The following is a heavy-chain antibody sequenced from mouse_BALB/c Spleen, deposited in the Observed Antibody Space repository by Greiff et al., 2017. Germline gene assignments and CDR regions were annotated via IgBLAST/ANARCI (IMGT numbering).Heavy chain of an antibody. Sequence: EVQLQESGPELVKLGASVKVSCKASGYAFTSYNMYWVKQSHGKSLEWIGYIDPYNGGTSYNQKFKGKATLTVDKSSSTAYMHLNSLTSEDSAVYYCARGATVGKTWFAYWGQGTLVTVSA. V-gene: IGHV1S135*01. CDR3: ARGATVGKTWFAY. CDR1: GYAFTSYN. CDR2: IDPYNGGT. D-gene: IGHD1-1*01. J-gene: IGHJ3*01.